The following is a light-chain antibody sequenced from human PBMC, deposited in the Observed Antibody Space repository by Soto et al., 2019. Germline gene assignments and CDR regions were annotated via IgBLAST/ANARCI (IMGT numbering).Light chain of an antibody. V-gene: IGKV3-11*01. J-gene: IGKJ1*01. Sequence: EIVLTQSPATLSLSPGERATLSCRASQSVSSYLAWYQQKPGQAPRLLIYDASTGATGIPARFSGSGSGTDFTLTISSLEPEDFAVYYCQQRSYWPRTFGQGTTVETK. CDR1: QSVSSY. CDR2: DAS. CDR3: QQRSYWPRT.